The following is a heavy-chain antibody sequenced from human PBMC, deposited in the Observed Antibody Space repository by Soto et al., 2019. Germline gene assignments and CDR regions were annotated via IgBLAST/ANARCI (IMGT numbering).Heavy chain of an antibody. CDR2: IYYSGST. Sequence: LSLTCTVSGGSISSGGYYWSWIRQHPGKGLEWIGYIYYSGSTYYNPSLKSRVTISVDTSKNQFSLKLSSVTAADTAVYYCARAVGGSGSYYNTYYYYYGMDVWGQGTTGTVSS. D-gene: IGHD3-10*01. CDR3: ARAVGGSGSYYNTYYYYYGMDV. V-gene: IGHV4-31*03. CDR1: GGSISSGGYY. J-gene: IGHJ6*02.